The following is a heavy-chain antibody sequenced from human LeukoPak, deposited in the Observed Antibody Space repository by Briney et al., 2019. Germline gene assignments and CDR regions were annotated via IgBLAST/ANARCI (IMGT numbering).Heavy chain of an antibody. V-gene: IGHV1-8*01. CDR1: GYTFTSYD. CDR3: ARGRKVRGVIRWFDP. CDR2: MNPNSGNT. D-gene: IGHD3-10*01. J-gene: IGHJ5*02. Sequence: ASVKVSCKASGYTFTSYDINWVRQATGQGLEWMGWMNPNSGNTGYAQKFQGRVTMTRNTSISTAYMELSSLRSEDTAVYYCARGRKVRGVIRWFDPWGQGTLVTVSS.